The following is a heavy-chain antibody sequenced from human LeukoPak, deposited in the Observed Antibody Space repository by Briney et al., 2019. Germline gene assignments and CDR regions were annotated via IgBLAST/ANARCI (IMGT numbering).Heavy chain of an antibody. CDR1: GFPFCSYG. CDR3: ARDEGSGSLDY. J-gene: IGHJ4*02. Sequence: GGPLRLPCERSGFPFCSYGVHGVRRAPARGVGGVAFLWYDGSNKYYADSVKGRFTISRDNSKNTLYLQMNSLRAEDTAVYYCARDEGSGSLDYWGQGTLVTVSS. CDR2: LWYDGSNK. V-gene: IGHV3-33*01. D-gene: IGHD1-26*01.